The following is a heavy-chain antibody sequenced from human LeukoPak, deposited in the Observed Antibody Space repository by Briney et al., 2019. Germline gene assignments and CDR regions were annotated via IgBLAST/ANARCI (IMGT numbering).Heavy chain of an antibody. Sequence: GGSLRLSCTASGFIFGDYCMTWVRQAPGKGLEWVGFIRSKAYGGTTEYAASVKGRFTISRDDSKSIAYLQMNSLKTEDTAVYYCTRGKRAVGYCSSTSCYTGDLADYWGQGTLVTVSS. J-gene: IGHJ4*02. D-gene: IGHD2-2*02. CDR1: GFIFGDYC. CDR2: IRSKAYGGTT. V-gene: IGHV3-49*04. CDR3: TRGKRAVGYCSSTSCYTGDLADY.